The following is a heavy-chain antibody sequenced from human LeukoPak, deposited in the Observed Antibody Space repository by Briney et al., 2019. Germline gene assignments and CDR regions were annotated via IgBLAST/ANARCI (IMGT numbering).Heavy chain of an antibody. J-gene: IGHJ4*02. CDR1: GFTFSSYS. D-gene: IGHD2-21*02. V-gene: IGHV3-21*01. CDR3: AKDAHPPAYCGGDCYIDY. Sequence: GGSLRLSCAASGFTFSSYSMNWVRQAPGKGLEWVSSISSSSSYIYYADSVKGRFTISRDNSKNTLYLQMNSLRAEDTAVYYCAKDAHPPAYCGGDCYIDYWGQGTLVTVSS. CDR2: ISSSSSYI.